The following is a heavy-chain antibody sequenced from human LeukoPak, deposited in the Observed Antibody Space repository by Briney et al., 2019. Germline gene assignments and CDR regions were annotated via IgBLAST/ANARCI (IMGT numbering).Heavy chain of an antibody. J-gene: IGHJ4*02. CDR3: ARGGSGYSYGKIDS. V-gene: IGHV3-7*01. CDR1: GFPFSSYG. D-gene: IGHD5-18*01. Sequence: GGAPGLSCAASGFPFSSYGMHWGRPAPGEGVEWGGNIKQDGSETYCVDSVKGRFTISRDNAKNSLYLQMNSLRDEDTAVYYCARGGSGYSYGKIDSWGQGVLVTVSS. CDR2: IKQDGSET.